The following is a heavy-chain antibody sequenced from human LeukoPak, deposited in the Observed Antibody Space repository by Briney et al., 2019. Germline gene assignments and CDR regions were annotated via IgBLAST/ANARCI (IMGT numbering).Heavy chain of an antibody. J-gene: IGHJ4*02. CDR1: GFTFDDYA. Sequence: GGSLRLSCAASGFTFDDYAMPWFRQAPGKGLEWVSGISWNSGSIGYADSVKGRFTISRDNAKNSLYRQMNSLRAEDAALYYCAKDMELSSSWFDYWGQGTLVTVSS. V-gene: IGHV3-9*01. CDR3: AKDMELSSSWFDY. CDR2: ISWNSGSI. D-gene: IGHD6-13*01.